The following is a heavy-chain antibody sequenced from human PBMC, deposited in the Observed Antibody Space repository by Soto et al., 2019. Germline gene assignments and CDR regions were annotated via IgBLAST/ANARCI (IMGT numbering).Heavy chain of an antibody. Sequence: ASVKVSCKASGFSFSDYFMHWVRQAPGQGLEWMGIINPSGDSRNYAQKFQGRVTITRDTSTSTAYMDLSSLRDADTAVYYCARDNSQNYWTPAANSCFHPWGQGTLVTVSS. J-gene: IGHJ5*02. D-gene: IGHD2-15*01. CDR1: GFSFSDYF. V-gene: IGHV1-46*01. CDR3: ARDNSQNYWTPAANSCFHP. CDR2: INPSGDSR.